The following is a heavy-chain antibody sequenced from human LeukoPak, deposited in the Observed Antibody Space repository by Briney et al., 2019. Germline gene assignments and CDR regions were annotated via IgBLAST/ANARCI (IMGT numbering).Heavy chain of an antibody. CDR2: IYYSGST. D-gene: IGHD6-13*01. Sequence: SETLSLTCTVSGGSISSGDYYWSWIRQPPGKGLEWIGYIYYSGSTYYNPSLKSRVTISVDTSKNQFSLKLSSVTAADTAVYYCAREESSSWYLDYWGQGTLVTVSS. J-gene: IGHJ4*02. V-gene: IGHV4-30-4*01. CDR3: AREESSSWYLDY. CDR1: GGSISSGDYY.